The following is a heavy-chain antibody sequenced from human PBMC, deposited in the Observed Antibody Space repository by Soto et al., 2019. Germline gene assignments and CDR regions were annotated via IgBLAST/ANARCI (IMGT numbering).Heavy chain of an antibody. CDR2: IYYSGST. V-gene: IGHV4-59*01. D-gene: IGHD3-9*01. Sequence: SATKSLSCPFGGMSISSYYWCLIRPKPGKGLGRIGYIYYSGSTNYNPSLKIRVTISVDTSKNQFSLKLSSVTAADTVVYYCATMPLPILTGYYHYFDYWGQGNLVSVS. J-gene: IGHJ4*02. CDR3: ATMPLPILTGYYHYFDY. CDR1: GMSISSYY.